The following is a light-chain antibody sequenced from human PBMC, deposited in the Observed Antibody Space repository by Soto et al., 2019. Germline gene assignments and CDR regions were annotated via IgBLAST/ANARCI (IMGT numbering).Light chain of an antibody. J-gene: IGLJ7*01. CDR2: SNS. Sequence: QSALTQPASVSGSPGQSITISCTGSNSDVGAYNYVSWYQQHPGRAPKLLIYSNSQRPSGVPDRFSGSKSGTSASLAISGLQSEDEADYYCAAWDDSLKEPVFGGGTQLTVL. CDR3: AAWDDSLKEPV. V-gene: IGLV2-11*01. CDR1: NSDVGAYNY.